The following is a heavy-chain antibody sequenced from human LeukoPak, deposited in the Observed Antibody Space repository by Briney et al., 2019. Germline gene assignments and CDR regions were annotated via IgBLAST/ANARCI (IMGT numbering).Heavy chain of an antibody. V-gene: IGHV1-2*02. CDR2: INPNSGGT. D-gene: IGHD6-6*01. CDR3: ARLAARPDY. Sequence: ASVKVSCKASGYTFTSYGISWVRQAPGQGLEWMGWINPNSGGTNYAQKFQGRVTMTRDTPISTAYMELSRLRSDDTAVYYCARLAARPDYWGQGTLVTVSS. CDR1: GYTFTSYG. J-gene: IGHJ4*02.